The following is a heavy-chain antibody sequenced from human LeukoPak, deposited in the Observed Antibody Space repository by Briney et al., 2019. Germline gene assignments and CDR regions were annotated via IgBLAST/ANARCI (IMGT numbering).Heavy chain of an antibody. J-gene: IGHJ4*02. CDR2: ISSSSSYI. V-gene: IGHV3-21*01. D-gene: IGHD6-13*01. Sequence: GGSLRLSCAASGFTFSSYSMNWVRQAPGKGLEWVSSISSSSSYIYYADSVKGRFTISRDNAKNSLYLQMNSLRAEDTAVYYCARAPPSSSSPDYFDYWGQGTLVTVSS. CDR1: GFTFSSYS. CDR3: ARAPPSSSSPDYFDY.